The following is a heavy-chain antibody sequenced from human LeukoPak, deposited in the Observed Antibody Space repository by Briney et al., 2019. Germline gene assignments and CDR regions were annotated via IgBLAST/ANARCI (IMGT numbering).Heavy chain of an antibody. Sequence: ASVKVSCKASGYTFTSYDISWVRQAPGQGLEWMGWISAYNGNTNYAQKLQGRVTMTTDTSTSTAYMELRSLRSDDTAVYYCAWGPKGVAAAGTLVYWGQGTLVTVSS. V-gene: IGHV1-18*01. D-gene: IGHD6-13*01. CDR2: ISAYNGNT. CDR3: AWGPKGVAAAGTLVY. CDR1: GYTFTSYD. J-gene: IGHJ4*02.